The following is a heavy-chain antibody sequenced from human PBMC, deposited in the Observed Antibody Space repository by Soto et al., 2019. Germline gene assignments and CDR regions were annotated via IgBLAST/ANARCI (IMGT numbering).Heavy chain of an antibody. D-gene: IGHD4-17*01. V-gene: IGHV3-11*01. CDR1: GFTFSDYY. CDR2: ISSSGSTI. J-gene: IGHJ6*02. Sequence: QVQLVESGGGLVKPGGSLRLSCAASGFTFSDYYMSWIRQAPGKGLEWVSYISSSGSTIYYADSVKGRFTISRDNAKKSSCLQMTSLRAEDTGVYYCASPTVTPHYGMDVWGQGTTVTVSS. CDR3: ASPTVTPHYGMDV.